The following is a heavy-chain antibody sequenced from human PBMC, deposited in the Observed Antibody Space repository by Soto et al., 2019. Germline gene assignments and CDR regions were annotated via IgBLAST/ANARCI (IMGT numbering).Heavy chain of an antibody. CDR1: GGSISSGGYY. D-gene: IGHD4-4*01. Sequence: QVQLQESGPGLVKPSQTLSLTCTVSGGSISSGGYYWSWIRQHPGKGLEWIWYIYYSGSTYYNPSLKSRVTISVDTSKNQFSLKLSSVTAADTAVYYCAREAAYGNDWFDPWGQGTLVTVSS. CDR2: IYYSGST. J-gene: IGHJ5*02. CDR3: AREAAYGNDWFDP. V-gene: IGHV4-31*03.